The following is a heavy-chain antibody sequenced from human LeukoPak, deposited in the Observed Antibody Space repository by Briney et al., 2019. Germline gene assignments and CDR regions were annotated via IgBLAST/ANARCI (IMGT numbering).Heavy chain of an antibody. J-gene: IGHJ4*02. Sequence: PSETLSLTCAVSGGSISGGDNSWSWIRQPQGKGLEWIGYMYHSGSTYYNPSLKSRVIISLDRSKNQFFLKLISVTAADTAVYYCARAPGYYGSGSPYFDSWGQGTLVTVSS. CDR2: MYHSGST. D-gene: IGHD3-10*01. CDR1: GGSISGGDNS. CDR3: ARAPGYYGSGSPYFDS. V-gene: IGHV4-30-2*01.